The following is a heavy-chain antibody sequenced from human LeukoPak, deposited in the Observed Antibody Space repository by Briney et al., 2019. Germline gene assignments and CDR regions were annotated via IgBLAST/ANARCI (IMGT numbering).Heavy chain of an antibody. Sequence: PSETLSLTCPISGGSISSSSYYWGWIRQPPGKGLEWIGSIYYSGSTYYNPTLKSRVTISVDTSKSQFSLKLSSVTAADTAMYYCASLPRYCSGGTCRDTFDIWGQGTMVTVSS. CDR1: GGSISSSSYY. CDR2: IYYSGST. V-gene: IGHV4-39*01. D-gene: IGHD2-15*01. J-gene: IGHJ3*02. CDR3: ASLPRYCSGGTCRDTFDI.